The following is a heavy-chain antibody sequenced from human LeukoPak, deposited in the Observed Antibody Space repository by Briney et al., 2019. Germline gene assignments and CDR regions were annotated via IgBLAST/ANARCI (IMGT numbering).Heavy chain of an antibody. D-gene: IGHD4-23*01. CDR1: GYTFTGYC. V-gene: IGHV1-2*02. CDR3: ARDRRWLTAWFDP. CDR2: INPYSDGT. J-gene: IGHJ5*02. Sequence: ASVKVSCKASGYTFTGYCIHWVRQPPGQGLEWMGWINPYSDGTNYAQKFQGRVTMTSDTSIRTAYMELSRLISDDTAVYYCARDRRWLTAWFDPWGQGTLVTVS.